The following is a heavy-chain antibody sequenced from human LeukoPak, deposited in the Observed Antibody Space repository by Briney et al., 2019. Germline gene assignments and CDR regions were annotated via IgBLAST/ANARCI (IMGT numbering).Heavy chain of an antibody. D-gene: IGHD3-9*01. J-gene: IGHJ4*02. CDR3: TTFYDILTGYYSIYFDY. CDR2: IKSKTDGGTT. CDR1: GFTFSNAW. Sequence: KTGGSLRLSCAASGFTFSNAWMSWVRQAPGKGLEWVGRIKSKTDGGTTDYAAPVKGRFTISRDDSKNTLYLQMNSLKTEDTAVYYCTTFYDILTGYYSIYFDYWGQGTLVTVSS. V-gene: IGHV3-15*01.